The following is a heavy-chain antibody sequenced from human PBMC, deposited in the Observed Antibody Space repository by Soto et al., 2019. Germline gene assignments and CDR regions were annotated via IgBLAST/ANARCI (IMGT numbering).Heavy chain of an antibody. V-gene: IGHV4-39*02. J-gene: IGHJ5*02. CDR1: GGSVNTGPYY. CDR3: ARRRKDCFDT. CDR2: IHYSGSI. D-gene: IGHD2-21*01. Sequence: QLQLQESGPGLVEPSETLSLSCTVSGGSVNTGPYYWGWIGQPPGKGLEWIGSIHYSGSIFYNPPLRSRVTTSLDTSNNHLSLTLSSVTAADTAVYYCARRRKDCFDTWGQGTLVNVSS.